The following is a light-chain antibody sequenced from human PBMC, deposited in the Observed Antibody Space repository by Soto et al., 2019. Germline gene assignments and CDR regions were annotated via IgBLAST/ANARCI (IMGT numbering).Light chain of an antibody. Sequence: DIQMTQSPSSVSASVGDRVTITCRASQDIDSWLAWYQQKPGKAPKLLIYAASNLQSGVPSRFSGSGSGTKFTFTISSLHTEDFATYYCQQGSSFPWTFGQGTKVEIK. V-gene: IGKV1-12*01. CDR2: AAS. CDR3: QQGSSFPWT. CDR1: QDIDSW. J-gene: IGKJ1*01.